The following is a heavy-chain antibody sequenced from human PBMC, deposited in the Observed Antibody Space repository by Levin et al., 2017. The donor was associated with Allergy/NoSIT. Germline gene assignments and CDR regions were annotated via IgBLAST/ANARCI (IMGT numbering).Heavy chain of an antibody. D-gene: IGHD6-13*01. CDR2: INWNGGST. CDR1: GFTFDDYG. CDR3: ARDQVPRYYSSSWYGGNNWFDP. Sequence: GGSLRLSCAASGFTFDDYGMSWVRQAPGKGLEWVSGINWNGGSTGYADSVKGRFTISRDNAKNSLYLQMNSLRAEDTALYHCARDQVPRYYSSSWYGGNNWFDPWGQGTLVTVSS. V-gene: IGHV3-20*01. J-gene: IGHJ5*02.